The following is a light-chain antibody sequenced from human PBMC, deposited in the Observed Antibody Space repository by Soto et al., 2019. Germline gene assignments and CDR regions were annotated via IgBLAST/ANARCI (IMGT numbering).Light chain of an antibody. CDR1: SSDVVGYNY. V-gene: IGLV2-14*01. CDR2: DVS. Sequence: QSVLTQPASVPGSPGQSITISCTGTSSDVVGYNYVSWYQQHPGKAPKFMIYDVSNRPSGVSNRFSGSKSGNTASLTISGLQAEDEADYYCCSYTTSNTRQIVFGTGTKVTVL. J-gene: IGLJ1*01. CDR3: CSYTTSNTRQIV.